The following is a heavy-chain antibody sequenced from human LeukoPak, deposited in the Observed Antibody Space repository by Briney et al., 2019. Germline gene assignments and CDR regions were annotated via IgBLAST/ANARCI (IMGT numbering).Heavy chain of an antibody. J-gene: IGHJ6*02. CDR1: GFTFSSYS. V-gene: IGHV3-21*01. CDR2: ISSSSSYI. Sequence: GGSLRLSCAASGFTFSSYSMNWVRQAPGKGLEWVSSISSSSSYIYYADSVKGRFTISRDNAKNSLYLQMNSLRAEDTAVYYCARDRPSPAIAAASYYGMDVWGQGTTVTVSS. D-gene: IGHD6-13*01. CDR3: ARDRPSPAIAAASYYGMDV.